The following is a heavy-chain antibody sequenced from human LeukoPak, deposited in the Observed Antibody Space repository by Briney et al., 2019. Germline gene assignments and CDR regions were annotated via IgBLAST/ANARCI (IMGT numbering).Heavy chain of an antibody. J-gene: IGHJ4*02. CDR3: AKDWEGAAMVTFFDY. Sequence: GGSLRLSCAASGFTFSSYAMSWVRQAPGKGLEWVSAISGSGGSTYYADSVKGRFTISRDNSKSTLYLQMNSLRAEDTAVFYCAKDWEGAAMVTFFDYWGQGTLVTVSS. CDR1: GFTFSSYA. CDR2: ISGSGGST. D-gene: IGHD5-18*01. V-gene: IGHV3-23*01.